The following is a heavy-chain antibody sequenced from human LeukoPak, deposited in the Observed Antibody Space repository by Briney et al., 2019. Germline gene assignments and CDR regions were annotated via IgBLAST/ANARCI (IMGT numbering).Heavy chain of an antibody. CDR3: ARGSSGWYSVAY. CDR1: GYTFTIYY. V-gene: IGHV1-46*01. CDR2: INPSGGST. J-gene: IGHJ4*02. Sequence: ASVTVSFTASGYTFTIYYMHWVRQAPGQGLEWMGIINPSGGSTSYSQKFQGRVNMTRDTSTSTVYMELSSLRSEDTAVYYCARGSSGWYSVAYWGQGTLVTVSS. D-gene: IGHD6-19*01.